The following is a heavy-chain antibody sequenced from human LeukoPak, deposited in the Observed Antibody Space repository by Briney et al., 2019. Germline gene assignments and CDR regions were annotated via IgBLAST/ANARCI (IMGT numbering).Heavy chain of an antibody. Sequence: SVKVSCKASGYTFTAYYIHWVRQAPGQGLEWMGRIIPIFGTPNYAQKFQGRVTISADKSTNTAYMEVTSLRSEDTAVYYCARGDYYDSSGLFDYWGQGTLVTVSS. D-gene: IGHD3-22*01. J-gene: IGHJ4*02. V-gene: IGHV1-69*06. CDR3: ARGDYYDSSGLFDY. CDR1: GYTFTAYY. CDR2: IIPIFGTP.